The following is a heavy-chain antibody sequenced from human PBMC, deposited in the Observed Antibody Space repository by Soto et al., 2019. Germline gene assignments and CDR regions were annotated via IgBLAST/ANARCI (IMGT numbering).Heavy chain of an antibody. D-gene: IGHD2-15*01. CDR1: GFTFSSYS. CDR2: ISSSSSYI. CDR3: ARGGAYCSGGSCYFDY. Sequence: EVQLVESGGGLVKPGGSLRLSCAASGFTFSSYSMNWVRQAPGKGLEWVSSISSSSSYIYYADSVKGRFTISRDNAKNSLYLQMNSLRAEDTAVYYCARGGAYCSGGSCYFDYWGQGTLVTVSS. J-gene: IGHJ4*02. V-gene: IGHV3-21*01.